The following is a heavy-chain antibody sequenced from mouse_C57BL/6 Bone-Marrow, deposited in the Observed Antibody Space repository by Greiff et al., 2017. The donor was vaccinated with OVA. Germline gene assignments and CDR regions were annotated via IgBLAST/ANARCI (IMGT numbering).Heavy chain of an antibody. V-gene: IGHV10-1*01. J-gene: IGHJ3*01. Sequence: EVMLVESGGGLVQPKGSLKLSCAASGFSFNTYAMNWVRQAPGKGLEWVARIRSKSNNYATYYADSVKDRFTISRDDSESMLYLQMNNLKTEDTAMYYCVRHEGYYVGRFAYWGQGTLVTVSA. CDR2: IRSKSNNYAT. D-gene: IGHD2-3*01. CDR1: GFSFNTYA. CDR3: VRHEGYYVGRFAY.